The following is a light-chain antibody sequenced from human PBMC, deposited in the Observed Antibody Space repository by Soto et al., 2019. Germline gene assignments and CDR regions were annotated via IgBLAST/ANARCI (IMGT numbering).Light chain of an antibody. Sequence: DIQMTQSPSSVSASVGDRVSITCRASQGISNWLAWYQQKPGRAPKLLIYTGSSLQSGVPSRFSGTGSGTDFTLTISSLEPEDVATYYCQQANSFPLTFGGGTKVEIK. V-gene: IGKV1-12*01. CDR1: QGISNW. CDR2: TGS. CDR3: QQANSFPLT. J-gene: IGKJ4*01.